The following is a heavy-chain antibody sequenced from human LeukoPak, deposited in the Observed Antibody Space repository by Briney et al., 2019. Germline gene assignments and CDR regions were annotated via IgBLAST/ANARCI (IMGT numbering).Heavy chain of an antibody. CDR3: ARKNDFEI. CDR2: IYYSGRT. V-gene: IGHV4-59*01. J-gene: IGHJ3*02. Sequence: SETLSPTCTVSGGSISSDHWNWIRQPPGKGLEWIGCIYYSGRTYYNPSLKSRVTISVDMSRSQFSPRLTSVTAADTAVYYCARKNDFEIWGQGTLVTVSS. D-gene: IGHD2/OR15-2a*01. CDR1: GGSISSDH.